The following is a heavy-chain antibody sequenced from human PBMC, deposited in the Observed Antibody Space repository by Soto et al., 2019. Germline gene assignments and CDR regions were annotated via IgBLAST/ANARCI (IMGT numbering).Heavy chain of an antibody. D-gene: IGHD3-3*01. CDR2: ISGSGGST. CDR3: AKRITIFGVAYAFDI. Sequence: GGSLRLSCAASGFTFSSYAMSWVRQAPGKGLEWVSAISGSGGSTYYADSVKGRFTISRDNSKNTLYLQMNSLKAESTALYYCAKRITIFGVAYAFDIWGQGTMVTVSS. J-gene: IGHJ3*02. V-gene: IGHV3-23*01. CDR1: GFTFSSYA.